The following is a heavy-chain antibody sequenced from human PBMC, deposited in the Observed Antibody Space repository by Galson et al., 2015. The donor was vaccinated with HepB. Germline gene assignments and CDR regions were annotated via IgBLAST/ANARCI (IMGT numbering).Heavy chain of an antibody. CDR3: AKGGTTATPWGF. CDR2: ISASGSYT. J-gene: IGHJ4*02. CDR1: GFSFSSCG. Sequence: SLRLSCAASGFSFSSCGMTWVRQAPGKGLECVSTISASGSYTDYADSVRGRFIISRENSKNTLYLEMNNLRVEDTAVYYCAKGGTTATPWGFWGQGTLVTVSS. V-gene: IGHV3-23*01. D-gene: IGHD4-11*01.